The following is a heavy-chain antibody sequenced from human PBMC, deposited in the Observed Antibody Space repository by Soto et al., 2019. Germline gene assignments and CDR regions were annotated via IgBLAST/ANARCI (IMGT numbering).Heavy chain of an antibody. CDR2: IIPILGIA. V-gene: IGHV1-69*02. Sequence: QVQLVQSGAEVKKPGSSVKVSCKASGGTFSSYTISWVRQAPGQGLEWMGRIIPILGIANYAQKFQGRVTITADKSTSPAYLELSSLRSEDTAVYYCASEARSGYGARPFDYWGQGTLVTVSS. D-gene: IGHD5-12*01. J-gene: IGHJ4*02. CDR3: ASEARSGYGARPFDY. CDR1: GGTFSSYT.